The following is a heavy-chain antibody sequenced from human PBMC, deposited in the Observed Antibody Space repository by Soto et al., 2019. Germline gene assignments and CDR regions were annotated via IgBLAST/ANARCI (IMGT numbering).Heavy chain of an antibody. CDR3: AKWSIMTLIAAAGRFDY. Sequence: PGGSLRLSCAASGFTFSSYAMSWVRQAPGKGLEWVSAISGSGGSTYYADSVKGRFTISRDNSKNTLYLQMNSLRAEDTAVYYCAKWSIMTLIAAAGRFDYWGQGTLVPVYS. D-gene: IGHD6-13*01. CDR1: GFTFSSYA. J-gene: IGHJ4*02. CDR2: ISGSGGST. V-gene: IGHV3-23*01.